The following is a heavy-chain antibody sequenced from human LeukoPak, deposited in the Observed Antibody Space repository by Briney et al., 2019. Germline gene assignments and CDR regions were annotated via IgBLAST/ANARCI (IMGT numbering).Heavy chain of an antibody. CDR1: GFTFSDRY. V-gene: IGHV3-72*01. CDR2: SRNKANSYTT. Sequence: PGGSLRPSCTPSGFTFSDRYMDWVRQAPGKGLEWVGRSRNKANSYTTEYAASVKGRFTISRDDSKNLLYLQMDSLKTEDTAVYYCTTCSTGTRLYYFDNWGQGTLVTVSS. CDR3: TTCSTGTRLYYFDN. D-gene: IGHD1/OR15-1a*01. J-gene: IGHJ4*02.